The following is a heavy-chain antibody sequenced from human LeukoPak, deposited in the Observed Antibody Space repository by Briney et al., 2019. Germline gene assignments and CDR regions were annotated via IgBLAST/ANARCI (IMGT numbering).Heavy chain of an antibody. CDR3: ARFSRDSSAYYSYYFDH. CDR1: GGSISSYY. Sequence: SETLSLTCTVSGGSISSYYWSWIRQPAGKGLEWIGRIYTSGSTNYNPSLKSRVTMSLNTSKNQFSLKLSSVTAADTAVYYCARFSRDSSAYYSYYFDHWGQGTLVTVSS. J-gene: IGHJ4*02. V-gene: IGHV4-4*07. CDR2: IYTSGST. D-gene: IGHD3-22*01.